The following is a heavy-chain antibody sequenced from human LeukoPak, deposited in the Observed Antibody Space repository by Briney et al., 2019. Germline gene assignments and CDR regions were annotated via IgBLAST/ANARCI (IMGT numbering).Heavy chain of an antibody. V-gene: IGHV3-30*04. Sequence: GGSLRLSSAASGFTFSSYAMHWVRQAPGKGLEWVAVISYDGSNKYYADSVKGRFTISRDNSKNTLYLQMNSLRAEDTAVYYCARWRYDSSDPSFDYWGQGTLVTVSS. CDR3: ARWRYDSSDPSFDY. D-gene: IGHD3-22*01. CDR1: GFTFSSYA. J-gene: IGHJ4*02. CDR2: ISYDGSNK.